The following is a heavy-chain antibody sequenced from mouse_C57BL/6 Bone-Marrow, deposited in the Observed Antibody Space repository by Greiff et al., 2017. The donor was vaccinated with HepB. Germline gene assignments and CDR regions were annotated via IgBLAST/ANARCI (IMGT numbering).Heavy chain of an antibody. Sequence: VQLTESEGGLVQPGSSMKLSCTASGFTFSDYYMAWVRQVPEKGLEWVANINYDGSSTYYLDSLKSRFIISRDNAKNILYLQMSSLKSEDTATYYCARESGYGREDWYFDVWGTGTTVTVSS. CDR2: INYDGSST. D-gene: IGHD1-1*01. J-gene: IGHJ1*03. V-gene: IGHV5-16*01. CDR3: ARESGYGREDWYFDV. CDR1: GFTFSDYY.